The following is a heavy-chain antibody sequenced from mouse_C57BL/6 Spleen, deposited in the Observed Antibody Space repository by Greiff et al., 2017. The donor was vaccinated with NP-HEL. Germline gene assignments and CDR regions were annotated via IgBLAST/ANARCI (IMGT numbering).Heavy chain of an antibody. CDR2: IDPSDSYT. J-gene: IGHJ1*03. D-gene: IGHD2-2*01. CDR3: ARRGYDSYWYFDV. CDR1: GYTFTSYW. V-gene: IGHV1-50*01. Sequence: VQLQQPGAELVKPGASVKLSCKASGYTFTSYWMQWVKQRPGQGLEWIGEIDPSDSYTNYNQKFKGKATLTVDTSSSTAYMQLSSLTSEDSAVYYCARRGYDSYWYFDVWGTGTTVTVSS.